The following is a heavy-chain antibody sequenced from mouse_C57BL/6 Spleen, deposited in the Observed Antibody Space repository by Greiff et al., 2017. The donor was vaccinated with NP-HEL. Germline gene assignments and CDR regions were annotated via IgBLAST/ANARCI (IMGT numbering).Heavy chain of an antibody. CDR3: ARLRITTVVATRGYFDV. D-gene: IGHD1-1*01. Sequence: QVQLKQSGAELARPGASVKLSCKASGYTFTSYGISWVKQRTGQGLEWIGEIYPRSGNTYYNEKFKGKATLTADKSSSTAYMELRSLTSEDSAVYFCARLRITTVVATRGYFDVWGTGTTVTVSS. CDR2: IYPRSGNT. J-gene: IGHJ1*03. CDR1: GYTFTSYG. V-gene: IGHV1-81*01.